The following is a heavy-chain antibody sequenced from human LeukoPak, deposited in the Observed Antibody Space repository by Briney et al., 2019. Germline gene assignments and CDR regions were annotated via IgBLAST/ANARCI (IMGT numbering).Heavy chain of an antibody. J-gene: IGHJ4*02. V-gene: IGHV3-74*01. CDR2: INSDGSST. Sequence: GGSLRLSCSPSGFTLSSYWMPWARQAPGRGLVWVSRINSDGSSTSYADSVKGRFTISRDNAKNTLFLQMNSLRAEDTAVYYCARDYGDYVSSDYWGQGTLVTVSS. CDR3: ARDYGDYVSSDY. CDR1: GFTLSSYW. D-gene: IGHD4-17*01.